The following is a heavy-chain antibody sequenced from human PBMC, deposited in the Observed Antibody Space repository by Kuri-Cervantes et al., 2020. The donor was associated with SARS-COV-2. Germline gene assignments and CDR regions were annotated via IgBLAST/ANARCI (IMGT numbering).Heavy chain of an antibody. J-gene: IGHJ5*02. CDR3: AHRHGYSSSSRSFDP. Sequence: SGPTLVKPTETLTLTCTVSGFSPSNARMGVSWIRQPPGKALEWLAHIFSNDEKSYSTSLKSRLTISKDTSKSQVVLTMTNMDPVDTATYYCAHRHGYSSSSRSFDPWGQGTLVTVSS. CDR1: GFSPSNARMG. V-gene: IGHV2-26*01. D-gene: IGHD6-6*01. CDR2: IFSNDEK.